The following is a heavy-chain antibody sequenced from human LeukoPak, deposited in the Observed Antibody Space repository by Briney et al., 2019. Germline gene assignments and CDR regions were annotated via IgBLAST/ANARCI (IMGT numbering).Heavy chain of an antibody. V-gene: IGHV4-34*01. CDR3: ARVRSSSWYLSPFDY. J-gene: IGHJ4*02. D-gene: IGHD6-13*01. Sequence: PSETPSLTCAVYGGSFSGYYWSWIRQPPGKGLEWIGEINHSGSTNYNPSLKSRVTISVDTSKNQFSLKLSSVTAADTAVYYCARVRSSSWYLSPFDYWGQGTLVTVSS. CDR1: GGSFSGYY. CDR2: INHSGST.